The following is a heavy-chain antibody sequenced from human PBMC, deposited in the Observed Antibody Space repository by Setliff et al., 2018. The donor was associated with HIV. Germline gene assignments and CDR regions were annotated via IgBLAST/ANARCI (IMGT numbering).Heavy chain of an antibody. CDR3: ARRQQLWLLYAFDI. CDR2: IYFTGDS. V-gene: IGHV4-39*01. D-gene: IGHD5-18*01. Sequence: SETLSLTCTVSGGSISSGSYYWNWIRQPPGKGLQWIGSIYFTGDSYYDPSLKSRVTISVDTSKNQFSLKLGSVTAADTAVYYCARRQQLWLLYAFDIWGQGTMVTVSS. J-gene: IGHJ3*02. CDR1: GGSISSGSYY.